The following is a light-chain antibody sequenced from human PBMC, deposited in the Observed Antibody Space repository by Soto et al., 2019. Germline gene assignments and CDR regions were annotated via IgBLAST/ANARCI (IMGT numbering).Light chain of an antibody. J-gene: IGKJ1*01. Sequence: DIVMTQSPLSLPVTPGEPASISCRSSQSLLHSNGYNYLDWYLQKPGQSPQLLIYLGSNRAAGGPDRCSGSGSGTDFTLKISRVEAEDVGVYYCRQALQTRTFGQGTKVEIK. CDR3: RQALQTRT. CDR2: LGS. CDR1: QSLLHSNGYNY. V-gene: IGKV2-28*01.